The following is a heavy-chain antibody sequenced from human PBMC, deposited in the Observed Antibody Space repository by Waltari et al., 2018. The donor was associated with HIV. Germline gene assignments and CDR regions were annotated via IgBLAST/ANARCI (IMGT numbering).Heavy chain of an antibody. D-gene: IGHD3-3*01. CDR2: AIPMFGTA. CDR1: GGAFVSHS. Sequence: QVHLVQSGAAVKKPGSSVQVSCKASGGAFVSHSFNWVRQAPGQGLEWMGRAIPMFGTANYARKFQGRVTITADKSTTTAYMELNGLRIDDTAVYYCASARETMGVDFDSWGQGTLVTVS. CDR3: ASARETMGVDFDS. V-gene: IGHV1-69*08. J-gene: IGHJ5*01.